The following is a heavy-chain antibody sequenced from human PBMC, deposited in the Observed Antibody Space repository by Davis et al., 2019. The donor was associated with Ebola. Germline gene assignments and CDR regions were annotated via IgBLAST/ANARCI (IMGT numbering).Heavy chain of an antibody. D-gene: IGHD3-10*01. Sequence: PSETLSLTCTVSGGSISSYYWSWIRQPAGKRLEWVGHIYISGSTNYNPSLKSRDIMSLDTSKNQFSLKLNSVTAADTAVYYCARGFAYGFDIWGQGTLVTVSS. V-gene: IGHV4-4*07. CDR1: GGSISSYY. J-gene: IGHJ4*02. CDR3: ARGFAYGFDI. CDR2: IYISGST.